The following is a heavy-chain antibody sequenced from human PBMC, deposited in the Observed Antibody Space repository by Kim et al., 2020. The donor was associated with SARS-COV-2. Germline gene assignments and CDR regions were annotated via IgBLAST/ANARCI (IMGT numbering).Heavy chain of an antibody. Sequence: KRRVTISVDTSKNQFSLKLSSVTAADTAVYYCARQGITMVRGAPYGMDVWGQGTTVTVSS. J-gene: IGHJ6*02. V-gene: IGHV4-59*08. D-gene: IGHD3-10*01. CDR3: ARQGITMVRGAPYGMDV.